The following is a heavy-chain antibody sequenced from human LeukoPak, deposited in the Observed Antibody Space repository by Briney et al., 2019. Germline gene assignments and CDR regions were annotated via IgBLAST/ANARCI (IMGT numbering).Heavy chain of an antibody. D-gene: IGHD3-10*01. CDR2: IKSKTDVGTT. V-gene: IGHV3-15*01. J-gene: IGHJ4*02. CDR3: TTLNYYGSGSYSY. Sequence: GGSLRLSCAASGFTFSNAWMSWVRQAPGKGLEWVGRIKSKTDVGTTDYAAPVKGRFTISRDDSKNTLYLQMNSLKTEDTAVYYCTTLNYYGSGSYSYWGQGTLVTVSS. CDR1: GFTFSNAW.